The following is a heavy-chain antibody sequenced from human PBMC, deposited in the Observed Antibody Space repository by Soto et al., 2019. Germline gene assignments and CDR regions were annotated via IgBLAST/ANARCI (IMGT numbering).Heavy chain of an antibody. J-gene: IGHJ4*02. CDR1: GGTFSSYT. V-gene: IGHV1-69*02. CDR3: ANLARDVPHDY. CDR2: IIPILGIA. Sequence: GASVKVSCKASGGTFSSYTISWVRQAPGQGLEWMGRIIPILGIANYAQKFQGRVTITADKSTSTAYMELSSLRSEDTAVYYCANLARDVPHDYWGQGTLVTVSS.